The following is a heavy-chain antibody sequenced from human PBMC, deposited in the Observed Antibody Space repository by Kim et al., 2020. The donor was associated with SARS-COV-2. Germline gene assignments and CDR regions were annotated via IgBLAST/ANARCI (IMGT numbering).Heavy chain of an antibody. D-gene: IGHD3-22*01. V-gene: IGHV1-18*01. CDR1: GYTFTSYG. CDR2: ISAYNGNT. Sequence: ASVKVSCKASGYTFTSYGISWVRQAPGQGLEWMGWISAYNGNTNYAQKLQGRVTMTTDTSTSTAYMELRSLRSDDTAVYYCATSSQRMYYYDSSGYYPQDAFDIWGQGTMVTVSS. CDR3: ATSSQRMYYYDSSGYYPQDAFDI. J-gene: IGHJ3*02.